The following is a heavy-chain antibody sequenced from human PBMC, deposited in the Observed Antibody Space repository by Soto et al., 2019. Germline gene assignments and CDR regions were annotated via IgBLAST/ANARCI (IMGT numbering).Heavy chain of an antibody. CDR1: GYTFTGYY. CDR2: INPNSGGT. J-gene: IGHJ6*02. Sequence: ASVKVSCKASGYTFTGYYMHWVRQAPGQGLEWMGWINPNSGGTNYAQKFQGRVTMTRDTSISTAYMELIKLRSDDTAVYYCARDRAGGVYYDSSGHQVLMDVWGQRTTVTVSS. V-gene: IGHV1-2*02. D-gene: IGHD3-22*01. CDR3: ARDRAGGVYYDSSGHQVLMDV.